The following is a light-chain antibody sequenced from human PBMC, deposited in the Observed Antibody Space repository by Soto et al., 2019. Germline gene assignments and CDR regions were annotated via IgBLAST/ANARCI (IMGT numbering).Light chain of an antibody. CDR1: QSVSSSY. CDR2: GAS. J-gene: IGKJ1*01. V-gene: IGKV3-20*01. CDR3: QQYGSSAPWT. Sequence: EIVLTQSPGTLSLSPGERATLSCRSSQSVSSSYLAWYKQKPVQAPRLLIYGASSRATGIPDRFSGSGSGTHFTRTISRLAPEDFALYYCQQYGSSAPWTLGQGTKVDIK.